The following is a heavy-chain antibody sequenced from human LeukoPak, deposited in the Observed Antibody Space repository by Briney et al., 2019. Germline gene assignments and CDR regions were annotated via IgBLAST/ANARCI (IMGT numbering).Heavy chain of an antibody. V-gene: IGHV1-69*01. CDR1: GGTFSSYA. D-gene: IGHD2-21*02. CDR3: AREHLTSRQLDY. Sequence: SVKVSCKASGGTFSSYAISWVRQAPGQGLEWMGGIIPIFGTASYAQKFQGRVTITADESTSTAYMELSSLRSEDTAVYYCAREHLTSRQLDYWGQGTLVTVSS. J-gene: IGHJ4*02. CDR2: IIPIFGTA.